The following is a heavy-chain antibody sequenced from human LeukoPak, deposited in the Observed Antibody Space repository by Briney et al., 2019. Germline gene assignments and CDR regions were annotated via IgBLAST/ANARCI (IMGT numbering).Heavy chain of an antibody. J-gene: IGHJ4*02. Sequence: SETLSLTCTVSGGSISSGGYYWSWIRQHPGKGLEWIGYIYYSGSTYYNPSLKSRVTISVDTSKNQFSLKLSSVTAADTAVYYCARASGYSGYDAPLGYWGQGTLVTVSS. CDR3: ARASGYSGYDAPLGY. CDR1: GGSISSGGYY. CDR2: IYYSGST. V-gene: IGHV4-31*03. D-gene: IGHD5-12*01.